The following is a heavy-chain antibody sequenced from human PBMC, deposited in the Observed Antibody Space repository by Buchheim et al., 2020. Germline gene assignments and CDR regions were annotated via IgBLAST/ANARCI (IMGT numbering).Heavy chain of an antibody. V-gene: IGHV3-15*01. Sequence: EVQLVESGGGLVKPGGSLRLSCAASGFTFSNAWMSWVRQAPGKGLEWVGRIKSKTDGGTTDYAAPVKGRFTISRDDSKNTLYLQMNSLKTEDTAVYYCTTAPGPGPLNYYYYGMDVWGQGTT. CDR1: GFTFSNAW. D-gene: IGHD3-10*01. J-gene: IGHJ6*02. CDR2: IKSKTDGGTT. CDR3: TTAPGPGPLNYYYYGMDV.